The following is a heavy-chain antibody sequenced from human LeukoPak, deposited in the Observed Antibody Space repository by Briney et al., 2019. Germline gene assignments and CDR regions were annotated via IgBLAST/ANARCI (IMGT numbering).Heavy chain of an antibody. CDR1: GFTFSSYG. D-gene: IGHD3-9*01. CDR3: APETGLDY. Sequence: GRSLRLSCAASGFTFSSYGMHWVRQAPGKGLEWVAIIWYDGNNKYYADSAMGRFTISRDNSKNTLYLQMNSLRAEDTAVYYCAPETGLDYWGQGTLVTVSS. J-gene: IGHJ4*02. V-gene: IGHV3-33*01. CDR2: IWYDGNNK.